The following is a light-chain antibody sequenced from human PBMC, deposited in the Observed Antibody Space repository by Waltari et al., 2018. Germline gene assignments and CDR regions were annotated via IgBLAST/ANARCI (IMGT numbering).Light chain of an antibody. CDR3: QHYVRLPVT. V-gene: IGKV3-20*01. J-gene: IGKJ1*01. Sequence: DIVLTQFPGTLSLSAVERVTISCRASPSIGKYLAWYQLRPGQAPRLLIYDAYIRAAGIPDRFSGSGSGTDFSLTISRLEPEDFAMYYCQHYVRLPVTFGQGTKVEIK. CDR2: DAY. CDR1: PSIGKY.